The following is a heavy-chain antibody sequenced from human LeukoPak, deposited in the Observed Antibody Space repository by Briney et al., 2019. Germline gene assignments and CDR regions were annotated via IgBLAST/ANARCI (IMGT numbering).Heavy chain of an antibody. CDR1: GFTFSSSA. V-gene: IGHV3-23*01. CDR3: AGTASSGYFYLDY. CDR2: LSGNGGTT. D-gene: IGHD3-22*01. J-gene: IGHJ4*02. Sequence: GGSLRHFCAASGFTFSSSAETWVRQAPGRGLEWVSALSGNGGTTYYANSVKGRFTISRDNSKNTLYLQMNSLRAEDTAVYYCAGTASSGYFYLDYWGQGTLVTVSS.